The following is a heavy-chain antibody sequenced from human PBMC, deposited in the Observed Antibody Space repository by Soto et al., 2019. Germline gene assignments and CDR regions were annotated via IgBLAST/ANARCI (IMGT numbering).Heavy chain of an antibody. D-gene: IGHD2-21*02. V-gene: IGHV3-30*18. J-gene: IGHJ4*02. CDR3: AKDPDCGGDCYLDY. CDR1: GFTFSSYG. CDR2: ISYDGSNK. Sequence: LRLSCAACGFTFSSYGIDWVRQARGKGLEWVAVISYDGSNKYYADSVKGRFTISRDNSKNTLYLQMNSLRAEDTAVYYCAKDPDCGGDCYLDYWGQGTLVTVSS.